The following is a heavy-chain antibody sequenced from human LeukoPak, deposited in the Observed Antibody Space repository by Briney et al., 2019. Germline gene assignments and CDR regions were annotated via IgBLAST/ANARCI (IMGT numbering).Heavy chain of an antibody. Sequence: GSSVKVSCKASGGTFSSYTISWVRQAPGQGLEWMGRIIPILGIANYAQKFQGRVTITADKSTSTAYMELSGLRSEDTAVYYCARDRDGYNFRDVWGQGTTVTVSS. D-gene: IGHD5-24*01. V-gene: IGHV1-69*04. CDR3: ARDRDGYNFRDV. CDR2: IIPILGIA. CDR1: GGTFSSYT. J-gene: IGHJ6*02.